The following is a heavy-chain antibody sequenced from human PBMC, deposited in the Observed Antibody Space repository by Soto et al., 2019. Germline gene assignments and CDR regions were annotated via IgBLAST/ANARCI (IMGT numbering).Heavy chain of an antibody. Sequence: QVQLQQWGAGLLKPSETLSLTCAVYGGSFSGYYWSWIRQPPGKGLEWIGEINHSGSTNYNPSLKSRVTISVDMSKNQFSLKLSSVTAADTAVYYCARNPYDYVWGSYRQANWFDPWGQGTLVTVSS. V-gene: IGHV4-34*01. CDR2: INHSGST. J-gene: IGHJ5*02. CDR1: GGSFSGYY. D-gene: IGHD3-16*02. CDR3: ARNPYDYVWGSYRQANWFDP.